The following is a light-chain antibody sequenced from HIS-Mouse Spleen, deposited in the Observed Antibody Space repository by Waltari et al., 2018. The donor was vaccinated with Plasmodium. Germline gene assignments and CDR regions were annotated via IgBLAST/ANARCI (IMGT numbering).Light chain of an antibody. J-gene: IGKJ1*01. CDR2: GAS. V-gene: IGKV3-15*01. Sequence: EIVMTQSPAPLSVSPGERATLSCRASPSVSSNLAWYQQKPGQAPRLLIYGASTRATGIPARFSGSGSGTEFTLTISSLQSEDFAVYYCQQYNNWPAWTFGQGTKVEIK. CDR1: PSVSSN. CDR3: QQYNNWPAWT.